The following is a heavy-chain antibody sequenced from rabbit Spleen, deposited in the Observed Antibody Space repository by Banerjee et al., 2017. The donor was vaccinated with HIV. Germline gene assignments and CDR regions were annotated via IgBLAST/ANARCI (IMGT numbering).Heavy chain of an antibody. J-gene: IGHJ6*01. CDR3: ARDTSSSFSSYGMDL. Sequence: QSLEESGGDLVKPGASLTLTCTASGFTLSSYYMNWVRQAPGKGLEWIGYIDPVFGITYFANWVNGRFSISRENAQNTVFLQMTSLTAADTATYFCARDTSSSFSSYGMDLWGQGTLVTVS. CDR1: GFTLSSYY. CDR2: IDPVFGIT. V-gene: IGHV1S40*01. D-gene: IGHD1-1*01.